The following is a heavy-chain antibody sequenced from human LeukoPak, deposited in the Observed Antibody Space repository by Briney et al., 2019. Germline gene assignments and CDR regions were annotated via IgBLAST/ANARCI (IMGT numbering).Heavy chain of an antibody. D-gene: IGHD3-22*01. CDR3: ARDNGLLILYYYYYGMDV. CDR1: GFTFSSYW. V-gene: IGHV3-7*03. CDR2: IKQDGSEK. Sequence: GGSLRLSCAASGFTFSSYWMSWVRQAPGKGLEWVANIKQDGSEKYYVDSVKGRFTISRDNAKNSLYLQMNSLRAEDTAVYYCARDNGLLILYYYYYGMDVWGQGTTVTVSS. J-gene: IGHJ6*02.